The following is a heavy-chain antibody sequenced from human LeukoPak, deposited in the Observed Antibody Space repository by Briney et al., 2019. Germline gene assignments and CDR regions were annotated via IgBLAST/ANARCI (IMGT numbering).Heavy chain of an antibody. J-gene: IGHJ3*01. CDR3: AREGLWVGLDSGKTRQAYWES. Sequence: GGALRLSCAASGFTVSNYWMSWVRQAPGKGLKWVANIKEDGSEKYYADSVKGRFTISRDNAKNSLNLQMNSLRAEDTAVYYCAREGLWVGLDSGKTRQAYWESWGQGTMVTVSS. CDR1: GFTVSNYW. V-gene: IGHV3-7*04. D-gene: IGHD2-21*01. CDR2: IKEDGSEK.